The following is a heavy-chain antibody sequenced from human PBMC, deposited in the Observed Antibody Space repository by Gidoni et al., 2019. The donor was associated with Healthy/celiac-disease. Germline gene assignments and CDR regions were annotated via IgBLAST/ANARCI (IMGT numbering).Heavy chain of an antibody. D-gene: IGHD3-16*02. CDR2: ISFSGRT. J-gene: IGHJ4*02. V-gene: IGHV4-39*01. Sequence: QLQLQESGPGLVKPSETLSLTCTGSGGSISSSSYYWGWIRPPPGKGLEWIGSISFSGRTYYNPSLKSRVTISVDTSKNQFSLKLSSVTAADTAVYYCARGPPPYYDYVWGSYRFDYWGQGTLVTVSS. CDR1: GGSISSSSYY. CDR3: ARGPPPYYDYVWGSYRFDY.